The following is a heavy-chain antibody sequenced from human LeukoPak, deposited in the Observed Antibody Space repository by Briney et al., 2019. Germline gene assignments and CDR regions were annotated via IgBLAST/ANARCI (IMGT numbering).Heavy chain of an antibody. Sequence: SETLSLTCALDRGSFRDYFWCWIRQPPGTGLQWIGEIYHSVSTNYNPPLQSRVIMSVDTSNNQFSLKLSSVPAAETAVYYCARGGYSSGWFIIRFDYWGQGTLVTVSS. J-gene: IGHJ4*02. CDR3: ARGGYSSGWFIIRFDY. CDR1: RGSFRDYF. D-gene: IGHD6-19*01. CDR2: IYHSVST. V-gene: IGHV4-34*01.